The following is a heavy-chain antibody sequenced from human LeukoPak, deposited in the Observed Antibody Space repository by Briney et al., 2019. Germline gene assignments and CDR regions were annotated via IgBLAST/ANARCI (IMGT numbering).Heavy chain of an antibody. V-gene: IGHV3-7*01. CDR1: GFTFSDYW. Sequence: PGGSLRLSCEGSGFTFSDYWMGWVRQAPGKGLEWVANIKQDGSEKYYVDSVKGRFTISRDNAKNSLYLQMNSLRAEDTAVYYCARFVRQVVVAASWFDPWGQGTLVTVSS. D-gene: IGHD2-15*01. J-gene: IGHJ5*02. CDR2: IKQDGSEK. CDR3: ARFVRQVVVAASWFDP.